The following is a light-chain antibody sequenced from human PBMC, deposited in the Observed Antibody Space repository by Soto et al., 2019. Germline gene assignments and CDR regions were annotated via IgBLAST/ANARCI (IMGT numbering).Light chain of an antibody. V-gene: IGLV2-14*01. CDR3: SSYTSSSTNYV. Sequence: QSALTQPASVSGSPGQSITTSCTGTSSDVGGYNYVSWYQQHPGKAPKLMIYEVSNRPSGVSNRFSGSKSGNTASLTISGLQAEDEADYYCSSYTSSSTNYVFGTGTKLTVL. CDR1: SSDVGGYNY. CDR2: EVS. J-gene: IGLJ1*01.